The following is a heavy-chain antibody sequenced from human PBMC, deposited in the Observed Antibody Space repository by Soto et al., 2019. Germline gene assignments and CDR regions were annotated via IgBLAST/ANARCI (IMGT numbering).Heavy chain of an antibody. CDR2: IWDDGSNK. D-gene: IGHD2-2*01. Sequence: QVQVVESGGGVVQPGRSLRLSCAASGFTFSSYGMHWVRQAPGKGLEWVAVIWDDGSNKYYADSVKGRFTISRDNSKNTLYLKMNSLRAEDTAVYYCARDLWDIVVVPAAFGAFDIWGQGTMVTVSS. CDR3: ARDLWDIVVVPAAFGAFDI. CDR1: GFTFSSYG. J-gene: IGHJ3*02. V-gene: IGHV3-33*01.